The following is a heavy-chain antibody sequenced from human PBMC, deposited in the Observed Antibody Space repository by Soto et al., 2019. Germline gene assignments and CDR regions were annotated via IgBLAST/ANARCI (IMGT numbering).Heavy chain of an antibody. V-gene: IGHV1-69*04. CDR2: IIPILGIA. J-gene: IGHJ3*02. CDR1: GYSFTNFH. CDR3: AREGSRDIVVVVAAPEAFDI. Sequence: SVKVSCKASGYSFTNFHIHWVRQAPGQGLEWMGRIIPILGIANYAQKLQGRVTITADKSTSTAYMELSSLRSEDTAVYYCAREGSRDIVVVVAAPEAFDIWGQGTMVTVSS. D-gene: IGHD2-15*01.